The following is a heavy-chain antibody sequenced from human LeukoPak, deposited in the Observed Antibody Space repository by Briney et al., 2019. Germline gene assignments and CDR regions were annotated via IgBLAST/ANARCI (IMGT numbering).Heavy chain of an antibody. J-gene: IGHJ4*02. CDR3: ARVRHYDFWSGYYKYYFDY. CDR2: IYYSGST. D-gene: IGHD3-3*01. CDR1: GGSISSYY. V-gene: IGHV4-59*01. Sequence: PSETLSLTCTVSGGSISSYYWSWIRQPPGKGLEWIGYIYYSGSTNYNPSLKSRVTISVDTSKNQFSLKLSSVTAADTAVCYCARVRHYDFWSGYYKYYFDYWGQGTLVTVSS.